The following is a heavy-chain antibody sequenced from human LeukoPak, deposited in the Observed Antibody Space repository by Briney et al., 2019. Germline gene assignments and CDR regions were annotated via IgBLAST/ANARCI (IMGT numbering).Heavy chain of an antibody. CDR2: IYYSGST. J-gene: IGHJ6*02. CDR1: GGSISSGDYY. D-gene: IGHD3-22*01. V-gene: IGHV4-30-4*01. CDR3: AREALIVVVPYYYYYGMDV. Sequence: SQTLSLTCTVCGGSISSGDYYWSWIRQPPGKGLEWIGYIYYSGSTYYNPSLKSRVTISVDTSKNQFSLKLSSVTAADTAVYYCAREALIVVVPYYYYYGMDVWGQGTTVTVSS.